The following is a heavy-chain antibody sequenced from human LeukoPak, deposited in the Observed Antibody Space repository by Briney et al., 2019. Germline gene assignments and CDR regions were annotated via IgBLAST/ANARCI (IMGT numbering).Heavy chain of an antibody. CDR2: ISGRGDNT. J-gene: IGHJ4*02. D-gene: IGHD1-14*01. CDR3: AKDINWAPPRYFGY. V-gene: IGHV3-23*01. CDR1: GFTFSNYA. Sequence: GGSLRLSCAASGFTFSNYAMTWVRQAPGRGLEWVSGISGRGDNTYYADSVKGRFTISRDNSKNTLYLQMNSLRAEDTAVYYCAKDINWAPPRYFGYWGQGALVTVSS.